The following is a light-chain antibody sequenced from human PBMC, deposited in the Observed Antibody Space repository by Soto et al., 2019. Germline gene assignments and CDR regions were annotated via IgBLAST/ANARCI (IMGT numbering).Light chain of an antibody. V-gene: IGKV3-15*01. J-gene: IGKJ1*01. Sequence: EIVMTQPPATLSMSPGERATLSCRASQSVSSNLAWYQQRPGQAPRLLIYGASTRATGIPDRFSGSGSGTEFTLTITSLQSEDFAVYYCQQYNNWLVTFGQGTKVDIK. CDR1: QSVSSN. CDR3: QQYNNWLVT. CDR2: GAS.